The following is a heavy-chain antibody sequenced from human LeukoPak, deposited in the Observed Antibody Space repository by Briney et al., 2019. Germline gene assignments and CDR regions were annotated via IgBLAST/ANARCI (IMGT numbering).Heavy chain of an antibody. CDR3: TRDSGTYNWLDP. CDR2: IDKKDNFYAT. D-gene: IGHD1-26*01. Sequence: GGSLKLSCAASGFTFSGSAIHWVRQSSGKGLEWVGHIDKKDNFYATTSAASVTGRFTVSRDDSKNTAYLQMNSLKTEDTALYYCTRDSGTYNWLDPWGQGTLVTVSS. V-gene: IGHV3-73*01. CDR1: GFTFSGSA. J-gene: IGHJ5*02.